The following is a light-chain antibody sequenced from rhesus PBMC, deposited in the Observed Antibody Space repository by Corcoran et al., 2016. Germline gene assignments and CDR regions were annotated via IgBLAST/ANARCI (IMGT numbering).Light chain of an antibody. CDR1: ENVNNY. Sequence: DIQMTQSPSSLSASVGDRVTITCRTSENVNNYLNWYQQKPGKAPKLLIYKASTLHSGVPSRFSGHGSGTDYTFTISSLQSEDVATYYCQHNYGTPRTFGQGTKVEIK. V-gene: IGKV1-74*01. CDR3: QHNYGTPRT. CDR2: KAS. J-gene: IGKJ1*01.